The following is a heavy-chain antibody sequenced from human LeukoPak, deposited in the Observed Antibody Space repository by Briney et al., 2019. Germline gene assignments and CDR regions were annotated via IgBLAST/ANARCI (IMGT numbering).Heavy chain of an antibody. V-gene: IGHV3-23*01. CDR2: ITGSGGGT. J-gene: IGHJ3*01. Sequence: GGSLRLSCAASGFTFSNYAMSWVRQARGKGLEWVSAITGSGGGTYYADSVKGRFTISRDNSKNTLYLQMNSLRAEDTAIYYCAKGDLSAAAPRAFDFWGQGTMVTVSS. CDR1: GFTFSNYA. CDR3: AKGDLSAAAPRAFDF. D-gene: IGHD6-13*01.